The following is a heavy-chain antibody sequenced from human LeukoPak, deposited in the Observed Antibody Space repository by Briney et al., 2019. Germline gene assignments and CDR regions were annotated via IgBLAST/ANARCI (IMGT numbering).Heavy chain of an antibody. D-gene: IGHD1-1*01. Sequence: GGSLRLSCSASGFSFSTYAMSWVRQAPARGLEWVSSIRGGGDTFYAESVKGRFTLSRDDSSNTVYLEMNNLRVEDTAVYYCAKANWVSNADAVWWGQGTLVTVSS. V-gene: IGHV3-23*01. CDR1: GFSFSTYA. J-gene: IGHJ4*02. CDR3: AKANWVSNADAVW. CDR2: IRGGGDT.